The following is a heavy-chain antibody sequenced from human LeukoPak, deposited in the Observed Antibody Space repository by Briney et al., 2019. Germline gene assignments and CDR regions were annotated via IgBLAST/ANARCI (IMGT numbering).Heavy chain of an antibody. CDR1: GYSFTSYD. J-gene: IGHJ6*03. D-gene: IGHD2-2*01. Sequence: ASVKVSCEASGYSFTSYDMNWVRQAPGQGLEWMGWMNLHNGNTGYSQRFQGRVTMTRNTSLSTAYLELSSLRPEDTAVYYCARGHQLNDYYMDVWGKGTTVTVSS. V-gene: IGHV1-8*01. CDR3: ARGHQLNDYYMDV. CDR2: MNLHNGNT.